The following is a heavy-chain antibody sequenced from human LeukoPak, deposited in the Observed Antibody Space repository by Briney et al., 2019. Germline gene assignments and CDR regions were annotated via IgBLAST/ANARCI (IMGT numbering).Heavy chain of an antibody. Sequence: GASVKVSCKASGGTFSSYAISWVRQAPGQGLEWMGRIIPILGIANYAQKFQGRVTITADKSTSTAYMELSSLRSEDTAVYYCARGYYGSGSLIDYWGQGTLVTVSS. CDR3: ARGYYGSGSLIDY. D-gene: IGHD3-10*01. CDR1: GGTFSSYA. CDR2: IIPILGIA. J-gene: IGHJ4*02. V-gene: IGHV1-69*04.